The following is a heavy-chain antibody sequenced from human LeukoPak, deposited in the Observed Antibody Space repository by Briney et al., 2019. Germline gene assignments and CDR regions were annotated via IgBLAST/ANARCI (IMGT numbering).Heavy chain of an antibody. CDR1: GGSFSGYY. D-gene: IGHD4-17*01. J-gene: IGHJ4*02. CDR2: INHSGST. Sequence: PETLSLTCAVYGGSFSGYYWSWIRQPPGKGLEWIGEINHSGSTNYNPSLKSRVTISVDTSKNQFSLKLSSVTAADTAVYYCARGASMRVFLVTRKYFDYWGQGTLVTVSS. V-gene: IGHV4-34*01. CDR3: ARGASMRVFLVTRKYFDY.